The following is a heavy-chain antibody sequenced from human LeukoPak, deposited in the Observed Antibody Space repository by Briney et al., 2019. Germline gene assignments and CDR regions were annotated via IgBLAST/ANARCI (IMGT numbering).Heavy chain of an antibody. V-gene: IGHV3-11*01. D-gene: IGHD2-21*01. CDR1: GFTFSDYY. Sequence: GGSLRLSCAASGFTFSDYYMSWIRQAPGKGLEWVSYISSSGSTIYYADSVKGRFTISRDNAKNSPYLQMNSLRAEDTAVYYCATIPGLAGRYFDYWGQGTPVTVSS. CDR2: ISSSGSTI. CDR3: ATIPGLAGRYFDY. J-gene: IGHJ4*02.